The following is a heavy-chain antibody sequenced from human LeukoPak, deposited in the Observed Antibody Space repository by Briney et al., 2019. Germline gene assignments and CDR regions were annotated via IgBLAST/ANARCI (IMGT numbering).Heavy chain of an antibody. V-gene: IGHV3-23*01. CDR1: GFTFSNYA. J-gene: IGHJ6*03. Sequence: PGGSLRLSCAASGFTFSNYAMSWVRQAPGKGLEWVSIIGYRGGSIYYAHSVQGRFTISSDNSKNTLSLQMDGLRPEDTAVYYCAKSWGYTRPYYNYMDVWGKGPRSPSR. CDR3: AKSWGYTRPYYNYMDV. D-gene: IGHD3-16*02. CDR2: IGYRGGSI.